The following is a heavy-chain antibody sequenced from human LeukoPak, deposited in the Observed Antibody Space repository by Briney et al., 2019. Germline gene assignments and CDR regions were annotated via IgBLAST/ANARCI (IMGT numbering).Heavy chain of an antibody. CDR2: INPGGGTT. D-gene: IGHD1-14*01. Sequence: ASVKVSCKASGYTFTSYYMHWVRQAPGQGLEWMGIINPGGGTTGYAQRFQGRFTMTRDMSTSTVYMELSSLRSEDTAVYYCARDRLIVAYNPTNGVFDYWGQGTLVTVSS. CDR1: GYTFTSYY. CDR3: ARDRLIVAYNPTNGVFDY. J-gene: IGHJ4*02. V-gene: IGHV1-46*01.